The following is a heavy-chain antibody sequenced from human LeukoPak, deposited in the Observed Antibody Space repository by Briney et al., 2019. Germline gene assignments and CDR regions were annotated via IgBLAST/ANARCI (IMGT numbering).Heavy chain of an antibody. V-gene: IGHV1-2*02. CDR1: GYTFTCYY. CDR3: AKDRAAGLDAFDI. D-gene: IGHD6-13*01. CDR2: INPNSGGT. J-gene: IGHJ3*02. Sequence: ASVKVSCKASGYTFTCYYMHWVRQAPGQGLEWMGWINPNSGGTNYAQKFQGRVTMTRDTSISTAYMELSRLRSDHTAVYYCAKDRAAGLDAFDIWGQGTMVTVSS.